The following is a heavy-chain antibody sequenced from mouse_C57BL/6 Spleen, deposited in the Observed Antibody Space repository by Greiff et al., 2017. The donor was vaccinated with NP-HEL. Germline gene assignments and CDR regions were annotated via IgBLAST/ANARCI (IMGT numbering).Heavy chain of an antibody. CDR3: ARRITGSLDY. CDR1: GYAFTNYL. J-gene: IGHJ2*01. Sequence: VMLVESGAELVRPGTSVKVSCKASGYAFTNYLIEWVKQRPGQGLEWIGVINPGSGGTNYNEKFKGKATLTADKSSSTAYMQLSSLTSEDSAVYFCARRITGSLDYWGQGTTLTVSS. V-gene: IGHV1-54*01. CDR2: INPGSGGT. D-gene: IGHD1-1*01.